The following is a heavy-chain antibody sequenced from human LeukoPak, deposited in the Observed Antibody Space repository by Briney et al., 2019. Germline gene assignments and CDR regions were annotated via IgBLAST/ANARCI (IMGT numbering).Heavy chain of an antibody. D-gene: IGHD3-22*01. J-gene: IGHJ6*02. V-gene: IGHV4-34*01. CDR3: SRGPLYFYDSSGYYRPYPYGVDV. CDR2: INHSGST. CDR1: GGSFSGYY. Sequence: SETLSLTCAVYGGSFSGYYWSWIRQPPGKGLEWIGEINHSGSTNYNPSLKSRVTISVDTSKNQFSLKLSSVTAADTAVYYCSRGPLYFYDSSGYYRPYPYGVDVWGQGTTVTVSS.